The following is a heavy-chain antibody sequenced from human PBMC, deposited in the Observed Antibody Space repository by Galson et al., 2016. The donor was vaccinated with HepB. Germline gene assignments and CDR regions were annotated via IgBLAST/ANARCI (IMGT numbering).Heavy chain of an antibody. J-gene: IGHJ3*02. CDR1: GYSFINYW. V-gene: IGHV5-51*01. CDR2: IFPGGSDT. Sequence: QSGAEVKKPGESLKISCKGSGYSFINYWIGWVRQMPGKGLEWMGIIFPGGSDTRYSPSFQGQVTISADRSITTAYLQWSSLKASDTAMYYCARRGDPLAVADTSDHAFDIWGQGTMVIVSS. D-gene: IGHD6-19*01. CDR3: ARRGDPLAVADTSDHAFDI.